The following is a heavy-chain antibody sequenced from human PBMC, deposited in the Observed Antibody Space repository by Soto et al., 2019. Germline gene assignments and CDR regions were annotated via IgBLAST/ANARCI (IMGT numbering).Heavy chain of an antibody. V-gene: IGHV3-30*18. CDR1: GFTFSSYG. J-gene: IGHJ5*02. CDR3: AKDRPRYYYDSVDWFDP. Sequence: GGSLRLSCAASGFTFSSYGMHWVRQAPGKGLEWVAVISYDGSNKYYADSVKGRFTISRDNSKNTLYLQMNSLRAEDTAVYYCAKDRPRYYYDSVDWFDPWGQGTLVTVSS. D-gene: IGHD3-22*01. CDR2: ISYDGSNK.